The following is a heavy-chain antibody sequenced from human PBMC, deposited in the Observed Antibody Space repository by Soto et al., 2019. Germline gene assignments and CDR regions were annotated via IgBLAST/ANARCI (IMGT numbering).Heavy chain of an antibody. CDR1: GYTLTELS. CDR3: TTVGEGVYYDPG. CDR2: FDPEDGET. J-gene: IGHJ4*02. D-gene: IGHD3-22*01. V-gene: IGHV1-24*01. Sequence: QVQLVQSGAEVKKPGASVKVSCKVSGYTLTELSMHWVRQAPGKGLEWMGGFDPEDGETIYAQKFQGKGTMTEDTSTDTAYMELSSMRSEDTAVYYCTTVGEGVYYDPGWGQAALVTVSS.